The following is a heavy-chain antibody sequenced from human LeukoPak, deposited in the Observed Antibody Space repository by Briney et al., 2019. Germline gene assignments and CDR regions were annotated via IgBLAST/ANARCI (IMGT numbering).Heavy chain of an antibody. CDR3: SRDGPGVVGVAAKSLSYYNYMN. CDR1: GYTFTGYY. D-gene: IGHD2-15*01. J-gene: IGHJ6*03. CDR2: INPNSGGT. V-gene: IGHV1-2*06. Sequence: GASVKVSCKASGYTFTGYYMHWVRQAPGQGLEWMGRINPNSGGTNYAQKFQGRVTMTRDTSISTAYMELSRLRSDDTAVYYCSRDGPGVVGVAAKSLSYYNYMNFGAKG.